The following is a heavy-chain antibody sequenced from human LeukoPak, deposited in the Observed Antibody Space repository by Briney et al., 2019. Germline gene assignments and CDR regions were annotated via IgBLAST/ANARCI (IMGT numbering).Heavy chain of an antibody. Sequence: PGGSLRLSCSASGFTFSSYAMHWVRQAPGKGLEYVSAISSNGGSTYYADSVKGRFTISRDNSKNTLYLQMNSLRAEDTAVYYCAKDLGLRFLEWLPLDYWGQGTLVTVSS. CDR2: ISSNGGST. CDR3: AKDLGLRFLEWLPLDY. CDR1: GFTFSSYA. D-gene: IGHD3-3*01. J-gene: IGHJ4*02. V-gene: IGHV3-64*04.